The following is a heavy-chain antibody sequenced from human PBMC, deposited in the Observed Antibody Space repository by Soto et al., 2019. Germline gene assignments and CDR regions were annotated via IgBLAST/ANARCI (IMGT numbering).Heavy chain of an antibody. CDR2: INPNSGGT. CDR3: AREINGDGYNYDY. Sequence: ALVKVSCNASGYTFTGYYMHWVRQAPGQGLEWMGWINPNSGGTNYAQKFQGRVTMTRDTSISTAYMELSRLRSDDTAVYYCAREINGDGYNYDYWGQGTLVTVSS. V-gene: IGHV1-2*02. J-gene: IGHJ4*02. CDR1: GYTFTGYY. D-gene: IGHD5-12*01.